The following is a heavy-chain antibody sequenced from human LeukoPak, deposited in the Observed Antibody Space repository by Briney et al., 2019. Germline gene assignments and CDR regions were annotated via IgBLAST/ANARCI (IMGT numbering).Heavy chain of an antibody. Sequence: ASVKVSCKASGYTFTDYYMHWVRQAPGQGVEWMGWINPNDGDTNYAQKFQGRVTMTRDTSISTAHMEVSRLRSDDTAVYYCARANFRYCSSSTCLFDYWGQGTLVTVSS. D-gene: IGHD2-2*01. V-gene: IGHV1-2*02. CDR3: ARANFRYCSSSTCLFDY. J-gene: IGHJ4*02. CDR1: GYTFTDYY. CDR2: INPNDGDT.